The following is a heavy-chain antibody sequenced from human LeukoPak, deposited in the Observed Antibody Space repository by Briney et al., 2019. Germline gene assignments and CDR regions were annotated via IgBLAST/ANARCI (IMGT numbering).Heavy chain of an antibody. CDR1: GLTFSSNA. CDR3: AKGTGGSWYRFDY. Sequence: GGSLRLSCAASGLTFSSNAMSWVRQAPGKGLEWVSAISGNSGSTYYADSVKGRFTISRDNSRNTLYLQMNSLRAEDTAVYYCAKGTGGSWYRFDYWGQGTLVTVSS. J-gene: IGHJ4*02. D-gene: IGHD6-13*01. V-gene: IGHV3-23*01. CDR2: ISGNSGST.